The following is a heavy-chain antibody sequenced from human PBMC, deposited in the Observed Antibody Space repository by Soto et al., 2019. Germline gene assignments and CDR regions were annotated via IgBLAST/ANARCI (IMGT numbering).Heavy chain of an antibody. Sequence: PGESLKISVPTGGYTFDSNWIGWVRQMAGKGLEWMWIIYPGDSDTRDSPSFQGQVTISVDRSFKTAYLQWRSLQASHTAMYYSAGLLDSWGEPHYFDSWAQGTAVTVSS. CDR3: AGLLDSWGEPHYFDS. V-gene: IGHV5-51*01. D-gene: IGHD7-27*01. CDR1: GYTFDSNW. CDR2: IYPGDSDT. J-gene: IGHJ4*02.